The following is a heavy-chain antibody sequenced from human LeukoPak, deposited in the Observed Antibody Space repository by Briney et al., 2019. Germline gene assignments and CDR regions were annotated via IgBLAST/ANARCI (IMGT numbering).Heavy chain of an antibody. V-gene: IGHV3-74*01. CDR1: GFTFSSSW. J-gene: IGHJ2*01. D-gene: IGHD4-17*01. CDR3: ARDTGWYFDL. CDR2: ITGDGIST. Sequence: GGSLRLSCAASGFTFSSSWVHWVRQAPGMGLVWVSRITGDGISTSYADSVKGRFTISRDNAKNTLYLQMISLRAEDTAVYYCARDTGWYFDLWGRGTLVTVSS.